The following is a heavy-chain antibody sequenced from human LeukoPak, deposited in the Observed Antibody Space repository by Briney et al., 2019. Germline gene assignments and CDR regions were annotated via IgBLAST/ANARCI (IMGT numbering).Heavy chain of an antibody. V-gene: IGHV1-18*01. D-gene: IGHD6-6*01. CDR1: GYTFTSYG. J-gene: IGHJ4*02. CDR3: ARGLLEYSSSPPGDY. Sequence: ASVKVSCKASGYTFTSYGISWVRQAPGRGLEWMGWISAYNGNTNYAQKLQGRVTMTTDTSTSTAYMELRSLRSDDTAVYYCARGLLEYSSSPPGDYWGQGTLVTVSS. CDR2: ISAYNGNT.